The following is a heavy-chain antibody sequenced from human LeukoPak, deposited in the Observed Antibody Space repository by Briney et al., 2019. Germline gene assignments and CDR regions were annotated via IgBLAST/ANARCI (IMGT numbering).Heavy chain of an antibody. D-gene: IGHD3-10*01. Sequence: GASVNVSCKASGYTFTSYGISWVRQAPGQGLEWMGRIIPILGIANYAQKFQGRVTITADKSTSTAYMELSSLRSEDTAVYYCARALEPFGELLNWFDPWGQGTLVTVSS. CDR1: GYTFTSYG. CDR2: IIPILGIA. J-gene: IGHJ5*02. V-gene: IGHV1-69*04. CDR3: ARALEPFGELLNWFDP.